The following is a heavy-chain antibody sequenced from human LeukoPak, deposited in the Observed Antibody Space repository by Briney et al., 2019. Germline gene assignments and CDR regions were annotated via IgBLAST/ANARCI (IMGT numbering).Heavy chain of an antibody. Sequence: SETLSLTCTVSGGSISSNTCYWGWIRQSPGKGLEWIGTICSSGSTFYNPPHPSLKGRVTISVDTSKNQFSLKLSSVTAADTAIYYCVKDRGNHVTDYWGQGTLVTVSS. CDR3: VKDRGNHVTDY. CDR2: ICSSGST. D-gene: IGHD1-14*01. CDR1: GGSISSNTCY. V-gene: IGHV4-39*07. J-gene: IGHJ4*02.